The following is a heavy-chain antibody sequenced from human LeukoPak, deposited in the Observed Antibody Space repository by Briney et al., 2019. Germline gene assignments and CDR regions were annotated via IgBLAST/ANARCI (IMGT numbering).Heavy chain of an antibody. CDR3: ARVGSSGWDTFEQSPT. D-gene: IGHD6-19*01. CDR2: FNPNSGGT. J-gene: IGHJ5*02. Sequence: ASVKVSCKASGYTFTGHYMHWVRRAPGQGREWMGWFNPNSGGTNYAQKFQGRVPMTGDTSISTSYMELSRLSSDDTAVYYCARVGSSGWDTFEQSPTWGQGTLVTVSS. CDR1: GYTFTGHY. V-gene: IGHV1-2*02.